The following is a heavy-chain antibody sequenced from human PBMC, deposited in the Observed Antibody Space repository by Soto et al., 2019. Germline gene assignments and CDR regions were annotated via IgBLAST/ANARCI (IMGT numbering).Heavy chain of an antibody. CDR2: ISAYNGNT. Sequence: ASVTVPCTDSGYTFTIYGISWVRQAPGQGLEWMGWISAYNGNTNYAQKLQGRVTMTTDTSTSTAYMELRSLRSDDTAVYYCARLVDCSGGSCYLAPYYYYGMDVWGQGTTVTVSS. CDR3: ARLVDCSGGSCYLAPYYYYGMDV. CDR1: GYTFTIYG. V-gene: IGHV1-18*01. J-gene: IGHJ6*02. D-gene: IGHD2-15*01.